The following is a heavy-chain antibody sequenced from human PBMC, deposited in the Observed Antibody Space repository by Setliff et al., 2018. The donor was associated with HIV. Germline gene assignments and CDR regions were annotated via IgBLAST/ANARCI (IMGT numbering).Heavy chain of an antibody. CDR2: MNPNSGNT. D-gene: IGHD6-13*01. V-gene: IGHV1-8*01. J-gene: IGHJ6*02. CDR1: GSTFSTYA. CDR3: ASSWSRVPYYGLDV. Sequence: ASVKVSCKASGSTFSTYAINWVRQATGRGLEWMGWMNPNSGNTGYAQKFQGRVTMTRNTSISTAYMELSSLRSEDSAVYYCASSWSRVPYYGLDVWGQGTTVTVSS.